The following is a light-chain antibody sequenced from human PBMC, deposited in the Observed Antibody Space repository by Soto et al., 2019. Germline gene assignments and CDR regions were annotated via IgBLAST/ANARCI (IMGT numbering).Light chain of an antibody. CDR3: QSYDSSLSRRWV. CDR2: G. V-gene: IGLV1-40*01. CDR1: SSNIGAGYP. Sequence: QSVLTQPPSVSGAPGQRVTISCTGSSSNIGAGYPVHWYQQLPGTAPKLLVAGNRPSGVPDRFSVSKSGASASLAITGLQAEDEADYYGQSYDSSLSRRWVFGGGTKVTV. J-gene: IGLJ3*02.